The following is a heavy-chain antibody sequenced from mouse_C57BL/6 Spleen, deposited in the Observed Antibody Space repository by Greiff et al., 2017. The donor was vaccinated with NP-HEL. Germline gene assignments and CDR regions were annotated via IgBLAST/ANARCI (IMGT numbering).Heavy chain of an antibody. J-gene: IGHJ2*01. CDR1: GYTFTSYT. CDR3: ARDSNFHY. D-gene: IGHD2-5*01. Sequence: VKLMESGAELARPGASVKMSCKASGYTFTSYTMHWVKQRPGQGLEWIGYINPSSGYTKYNQKFKDKATLTADKSSSTAYMQLSSLTSEDSAVYYCARDSNFHYWGQGTTLTVSS. V-gene: IGHV1-4*01. CDR2: INPSSGYT.